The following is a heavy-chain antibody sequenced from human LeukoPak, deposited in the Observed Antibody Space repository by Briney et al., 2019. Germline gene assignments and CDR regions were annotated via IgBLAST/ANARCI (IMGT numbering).Heavy chain of an antibody. D-gene: IGHD3-22*01. J-gene: IGHJ4*02. CDR3: ARGSANYYYDSSGYRVIFDY. CDR2: IYTSGST. CDR1: GGSISSGSYY. Sequence: PSETLSLTCTVSGGSISSGSYYWSWIRQPAGKGLEWIGRIYTSGSTNYNPSLKSRVTISVDTSKNQFSLKLSSVTTADTAVYYCARGSANYYYDSSGYRVIFDYWGQGTLVTVSS. V-gene: IGHV4-61*02.